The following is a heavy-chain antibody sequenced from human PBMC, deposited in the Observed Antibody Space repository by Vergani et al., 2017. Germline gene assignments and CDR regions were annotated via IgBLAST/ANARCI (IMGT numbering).Heavy chain of an antibody. CDR3: ARRSGGYYSGGKVHPLRTAFDV. D-gene: IGHD2-15*01. CDR2: ISASGNA. Sequence: QVQLQASGPGRVKPSQTLSLTCTMSGGSISAGYYFWSWLRQPAGKGLEWLGHISASGNASHRPSLKTRVSMSVDTSKNQFSLTVTSVTAADTAIYFCARRSGGYYSGGKVHPLRTAFDVWVHGTVVTVSS. J-gene: IGHJ3*01. V-gene: IGHV4-61*02. CDR1: GGSISAGYYF.